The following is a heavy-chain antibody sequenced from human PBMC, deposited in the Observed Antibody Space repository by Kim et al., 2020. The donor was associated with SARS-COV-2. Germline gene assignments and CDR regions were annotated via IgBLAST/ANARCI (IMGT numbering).Heavy chain of an antibody. CDR1: GFTFSDYY. V-gene: IGHV3-11*06. CDR3: ARVGGDGDYFFDY. D-gene: IGHD4-17*01. Sequence: GGSLRLSCAASGFTFSDYYMSWIRQAPGKGLEWVSYISSSSSYTRYADSVKGRFTISRDNAKNSLYLQMNSLRAEDTAVYYCARVGGDGDYFFDYWGQGTLVIVSS. CDR2: ISSSSSYT. J-gene: IGHJ4*02.